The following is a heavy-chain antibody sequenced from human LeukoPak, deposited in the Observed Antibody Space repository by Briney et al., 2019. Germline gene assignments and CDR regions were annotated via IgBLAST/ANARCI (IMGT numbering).Heavy chain of an antibody. CDR3: ATEGLGSGRWFDY. D-gene: IGHD6-25*01. J-gene: IGHJ4*02. CDR2: IYTNGNT. Sequence: SETLSLTCAVSGGSISSYCWSWIRRPAGKGLEWIGRIYTNGNTDYNPSLKSRVTMSVDTSDKQFSLRLNSVTAADTAVYYCATEGLGSGRWFDYWGQGTLVTVSS. CDR1: GGSISSYC. V-gene: IGHV4-4*07.